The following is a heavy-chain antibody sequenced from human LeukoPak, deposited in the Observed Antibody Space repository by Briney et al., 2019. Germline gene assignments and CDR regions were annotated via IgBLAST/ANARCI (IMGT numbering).Heavy chain of an antibody. CDR3: TRSDWFDP. CDR2: IKSDGSST. Sequence: GGTLRLSCAASGFSFSSYWMHWVRQAPGKGLVWVSRIKSDGSSTSYADSVKGRFTISRDNAKNTLYLQMNSLTAEDTAVYYCTRSDWFDPWGQGTLVTVSS. J-gene: IGHJ5*02. CDR1: GFSFSSYW. V-gene: IGHV3-74*01.